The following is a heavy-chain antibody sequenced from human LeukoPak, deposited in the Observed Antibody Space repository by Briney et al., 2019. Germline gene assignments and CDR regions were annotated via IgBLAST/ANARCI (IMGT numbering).Heavy chain of an antibody. CDR2: IYTSGST. D-gene: IGHD2-15*01. Sequence: SETLSLTCTVSGGSLSSYYWSWIRQPAGKGLEWIGRIYTSGSTNYNPSLKSRVTMSVDTSKNQFSLKLSSVTAADTAVYYCASQRRGYCSGGSCYWFDPWGQGTLVTVSS. J-gene: IGHJ5*02. V-gene: IGHV4-4*07. CDR1: GGSLSSYY. CDR3: ASQRRGYCSGGSCYWFDP.